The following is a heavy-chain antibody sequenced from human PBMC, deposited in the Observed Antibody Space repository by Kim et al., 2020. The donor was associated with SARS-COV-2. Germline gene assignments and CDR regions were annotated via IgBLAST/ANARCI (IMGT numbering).Heavy chain of an antibody. Sequence: GGSLRLSCTTSGFTFFGHAMSWVRQAPGKGLEWVSSLDGSDGTTYYVDTVKGRFSISRDDSRNTLYLQMSALRAYDTATYYCLKGGWGWIWDYWGQGTLV. V-gene: IGHV3-23*01. CDR2: LDGSDGTT. J-gene: IGHJ4*02. CDR1: GFTFFGHA. CDR3: LKGGWGWIWDY. D-gene: IGHD2-21*01.